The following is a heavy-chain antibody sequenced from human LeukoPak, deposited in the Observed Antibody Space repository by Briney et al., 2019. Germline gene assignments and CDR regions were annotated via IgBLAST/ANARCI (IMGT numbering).Heavy chain of an antibody. Sequence: ASVKVSCKASGYTFTNYDINWVRQATGQGLEWMGWMNPNSGNTGYAQKFQGRVTMTRNTSISTAYMELSSLRSEDTAVYYCARGFVPEWSLRLRLGELSGRYFDYWGQGTLVTVSS. V-gene: IGHV1-8*01. D-gene: IGHD3-16*02. J-gene: IGHJ4*02. CDR2: MNPNSGNT. CDR3: ARGFVPEWSLRLRLGELSGRYFDY. CDR1: GYTFTNYD.